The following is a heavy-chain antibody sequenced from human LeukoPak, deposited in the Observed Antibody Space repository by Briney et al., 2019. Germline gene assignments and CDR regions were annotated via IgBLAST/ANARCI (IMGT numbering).Heavy chain of an antibody. J-gene: IGHJ3*01. CDR3: ARGRRTLIVGATRNAFDV. Sequence: GGSLRLSCAASGFTFSSYEMNWVRQAPGKGLEWVSYISSSGSTIYYADSVKGRFTISRDNAKNSLYLQMNSLRPEDTAVYYCARGRRTLIVGATRNAFDVWGQGTIVTVSS. D-gene: IGHD1-26*01. V-gene: IGHV3-48*03. CDR1: GFTFSSYE. CDR2: ISSSGSTI.